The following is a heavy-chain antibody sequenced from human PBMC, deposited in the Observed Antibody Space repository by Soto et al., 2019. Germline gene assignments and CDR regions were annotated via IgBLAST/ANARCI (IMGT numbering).Heavy chain of an antibody. CDR3: AKGSIARRSHHFDY. D-gene: IGHD6-6*01. V-gene: IGHV3-23*01. Sequence: GGSLRLSCAASGFTFSSYAMSWVRQAPGKGLEWVSAISGSGGSTYYADSVKGRFTISRDNYKNTLYLQMNSLRAEDTAVYYCAKGSIARRSHHFDYWGQGTLVTVSS. J-gene: IGHJ4*02. CDR1: GFTFSSYA. CDR2: ISGSGGST.